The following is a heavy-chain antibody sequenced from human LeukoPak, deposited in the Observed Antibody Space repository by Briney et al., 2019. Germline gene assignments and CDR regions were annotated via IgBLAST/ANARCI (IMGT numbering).Heavy chain of an antibody. Sequence: PGGSLRLSCAASGFTFSSNGMSWVRQAPGKGLEWVSAISGSGGSTYYADSVKGRFTISRDNSKNTLYLQMNSLRAEDTAVYYCASDYYDSSGYYYFDYWGQGTLVTVSS. J-gene: IGHJ4*02. CDR3: ASDYYDSSGYYYFDY. CDR2: ISGSGGST. V-gene: IGHV3-23*01. CDR1: GFTFSSNG. D-gene: IGHD3-22*01.